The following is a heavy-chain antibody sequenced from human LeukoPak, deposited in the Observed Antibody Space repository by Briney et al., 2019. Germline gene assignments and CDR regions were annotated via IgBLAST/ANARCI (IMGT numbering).Heavy chain of an antibody. CDR1: GGTFSSYA. J-gene: IGHJ6*04. Sequence: SVKVSCKASGGTFSSYAISWVRQAPGQGLEWMGGIIPIFGTANYAQKFQGRVTITADKSTSTAYMELSSLRSEDTAVYYCARDYSDILTGFTIWYYYGMDVWGKGTTVTVSS. CDR3: ARDYSDILTGFTIWYYYGMDV. V-gene: IGHV1-69*06. CDR2: IIPIFGTA. D-gene: IGHD3-9*01.